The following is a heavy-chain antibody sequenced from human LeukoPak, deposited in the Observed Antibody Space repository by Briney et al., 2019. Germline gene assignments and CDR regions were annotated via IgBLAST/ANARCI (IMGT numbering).Heavy chain of an antibody. CDR2: ISSSGHYL. CDR1: GFTFSSYS. V-gene: IGHV3-21*01. D-gene: IGHD2-2*01. Sequence: KPGGSLRLSCAASGFTFSSYSMNWVRQAPGKGLEWVSSISSSGHYLYYADSVRGRFTISRENAKNSLFLQMSSLRAEDTAVYYCARVPADLWGRGTLVTVSS. CDR3: ARVPADL. J-gene: IGHJ2*01.